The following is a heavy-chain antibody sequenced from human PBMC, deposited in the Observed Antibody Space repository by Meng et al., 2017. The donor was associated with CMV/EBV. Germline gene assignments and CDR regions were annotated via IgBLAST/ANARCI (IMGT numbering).Heavy chain of an antibody. CDR2: ISSSGSTI. CDR1: GFTFSDYY. D-gene: IGHD2-2*02. CDR3: ARYCSSTSCYRFDP. Sequence: GGSLRLSCAASGFTFSDYYMSWIRQAPGKGLEWVSYISSSGSTIYYADSVKGRFTISRDNAKNSLYLQMNSLRAEDTAVYYCARYCSSTSCYRFDPWGQGTLVTVSS. V-gene: IGHV3-11*01. J-gene: IGHJ5*02.